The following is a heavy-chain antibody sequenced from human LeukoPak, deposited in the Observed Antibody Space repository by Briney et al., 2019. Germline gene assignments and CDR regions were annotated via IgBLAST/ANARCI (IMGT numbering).Heavy chain of an antibody. J-gene: IGHJ4*02. CDR3: ARGSSSFDY. Sequence: SETLSLTCTVSGYSISSGYYWGWIRQPPGKGLEWIGNIYYSGSTYYNPSLKSRVTISVDTSKNQFSLKLSSVTAADTAVYYCARGSSSFDYWGQGTLVTVSS. V-gene: IGHV4-38-2*02. D-gene: IGHD6-13*01. CDR2: IYYSGST. CDR1: GYSISSGYY.